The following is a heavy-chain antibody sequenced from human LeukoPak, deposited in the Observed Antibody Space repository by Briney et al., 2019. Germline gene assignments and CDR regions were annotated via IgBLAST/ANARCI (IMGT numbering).Heavy chain of an antibody. D-gene: IGHD1-1*01. CDR2: MNPNSGNT. CDR1: GYTFTSYD. J-gene: IGHJ4*02. V-gene: IGHV1-8*02. Sequence: ASVKVSCKASGYTFTSYDINWVRQATGQGLEWMGWMNPNSGNTGYAQKFQGRVTMTRNTSISTAYMELSSLRSEDTAVYYCARDNLVGPTTPGDYWGQGTLVTVSS. CDR3: ARDNLVGPTTPGDY.